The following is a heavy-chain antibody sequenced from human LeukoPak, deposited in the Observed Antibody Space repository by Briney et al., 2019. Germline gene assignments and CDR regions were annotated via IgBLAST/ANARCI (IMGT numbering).Heavy chain of an antibody. V-gene: IGHV3-21*01. D-gene: IGHD2-2*01. CDR3: ARERGPIAVVPVAMDY. CDR1: GFTFSSYS. Sequence: GGSLRLSCAASGFTFSSYSMNWVRQAPGKGLEWVSSISSSSSYIYYADSVKGRFTSTRDNAKNSLYLQMNSLRAEDTAVYYCARERGPIAVVPVAMDYWGQGTLVTVSS. CDR2: ISSSSSYI. J-gene: IGHJ4*02.